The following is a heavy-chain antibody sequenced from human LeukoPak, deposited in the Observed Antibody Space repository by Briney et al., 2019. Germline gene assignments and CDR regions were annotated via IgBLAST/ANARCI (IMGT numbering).Heavy chain of an antibody. CDR1: GGSISSGGYS. V-gene: IGHV4-30-2*01. CDR2: IYHSGST. D-gene: IGHD3-3*01. CDR3: ARSGYSQGAFDI. Sequence: PSETLSLTCAVSGGSISSGGYSWSWIRQPPGKGLEWIGYIYHSGSTSYNPSLKSRVTISVDRSKNQFSLKLSSVTAADTAVYFCARSGYSQGAFDIWGQGTMVTVSS. J-gene: IGHJ3*02.